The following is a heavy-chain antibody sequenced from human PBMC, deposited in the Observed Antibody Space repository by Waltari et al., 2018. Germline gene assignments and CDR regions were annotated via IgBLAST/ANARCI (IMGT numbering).Heavy chain of an antibody. V-gene: IGHV4-34*02. CDR3: AREYSSFEPIFDY. CDR2: INRSGST. Sequence: QVQLQQWGAGLLKPSETLSVTCEVFDDSLSKDYWVCIRQSPGKGLEGIGEINRSGSTNYTPSLKGRVTISLDMSKKQVSLRVTSVTAADTAVYYCAREYSSFEPIFDYWGRGTLVTVSS. CDR1: DDSLSKDY. J-gene: IGHJ4*02. D-gene: IGHD5-12*01.